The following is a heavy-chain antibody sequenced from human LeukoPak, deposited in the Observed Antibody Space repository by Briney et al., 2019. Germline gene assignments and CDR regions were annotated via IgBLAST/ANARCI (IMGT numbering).Heavy chain of an antibody. D-gene: IGHD3-3*01. J-gene: IGHJ6*03. CDR3: ARDSGVAYDLWSGFTPDYYYYYMDV. CDR1: GGSISSGSYY. Sequence: PSQTLSLTCTVSGGSISSGSYYWSWIRQPAGKGLEWIGRIYTSGSTNYNPSLKSRVTISVDTSKNQFSLKLSSVTAADTAVYYCARDSGVAYDLWSGFTPDYYYYYMDVWGKGTTVTVSS. CDR2: IYTSGST. V-gene: IGHV4-61*02.